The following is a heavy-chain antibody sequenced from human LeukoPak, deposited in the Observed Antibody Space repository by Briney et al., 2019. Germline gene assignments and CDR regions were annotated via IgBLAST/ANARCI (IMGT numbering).Heavy chain of an antibody. CDR3: AADLPYSNYGPLDY. D-gene: IGHD4-11*01. CDR2: IVVGSGNT. V-gene: IGHV1-58*01. CDR1: GFTFTTSA. Sequence: SVKVSCKTSGFTFTTSAVQWVRQARGQRLEWVGWIVVGSGNTNYAQKFQERVTITRDMSTNTAYMELSSLRSDDTAVYYCAADLPYSNYGPLDYWGQGTLVTVSS. J-gene: IGHJ4*02.